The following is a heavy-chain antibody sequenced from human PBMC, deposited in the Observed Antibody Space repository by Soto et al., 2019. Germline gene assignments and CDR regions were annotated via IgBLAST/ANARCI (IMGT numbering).Heavy chain of an antibody. V-gene: IGHV1-69*13. J-gene: IGHJ6*02. Sequence: SVKVSCKASGGTFSSYAISWVRQAPGQGLEWMGGIIPIFGTANYAQKFQGRVTITADESTSTAYMELSSLRSEDTAVYYCARADYDFWSGSDPIDYYYYGMDVWGQGTTVTVSS. D-gene: IGHD3-3*01. CDR1: GGTFSSYA. CDR3: ARADYDFWSGSDPIDYYYYGMDV. CDR2: IIPIFGTA.